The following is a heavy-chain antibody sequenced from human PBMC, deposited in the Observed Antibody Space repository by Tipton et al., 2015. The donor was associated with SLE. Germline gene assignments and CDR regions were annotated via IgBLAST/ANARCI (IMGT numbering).Heavy chain of an antibody. J-gene: IGHJ1*01. D-gene: IGHD6-13*01. Sequence: LRLSCTVSGGSISSYYWHWIRQPPGKGLEWIGYIYYSGSTNYNPSLKSRVTISLDTSKNQFSLKLSSVTAADTAVYYCARGRGIAAGVYFQHWGQGTLVTVSS. CDR3: ARGRGIAAGVYFQH. CDR2: IYYSGST. V-gene: IGHV4-59*01. CDR1: GGSISSYY.